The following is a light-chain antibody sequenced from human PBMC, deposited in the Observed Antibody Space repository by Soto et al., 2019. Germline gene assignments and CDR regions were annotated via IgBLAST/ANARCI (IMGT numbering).Light chain of an antibody. J-gene: IGLJ3*02. Sequence: QSALTQPRSVSGSPGQSVTISCTGTSSDVGGYNYVSWYQQHPGKAPKHMIYDVSKRPSGVPDRFSGSKSGNTASLTISGLQAEDEADYYCCSYAGSYSWVFGEGTKLTVL. CDR1: SSDVGGYNY. V-gene: IGLV2-11*01. CDR3: CSYAGSYSWV. CDR2: DVS.